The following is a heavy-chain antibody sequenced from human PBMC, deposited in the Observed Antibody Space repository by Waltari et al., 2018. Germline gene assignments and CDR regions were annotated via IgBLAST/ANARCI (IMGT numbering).Heavy chain of an antibody. J-gene: IGHJ6*02. CDR3: ARDTYSGYDFGV. Sequence: QVQLQESGPGLVKPSQTLSLTCTVSGGSFTSGDYYWSWIRRPPGGGLEWIGYIHSTGSTHYHPSLKSRVSMSIGTSTNQLSLSLYSVTAADTAVYYCARDTYSGYDFGVWGQGTTVTVSS. V-gene: IGHV4-30-4*01. D-gene: IGHD5-12*01. CDR1: GGSFTSGDYY. CDR2: IHSTGST.